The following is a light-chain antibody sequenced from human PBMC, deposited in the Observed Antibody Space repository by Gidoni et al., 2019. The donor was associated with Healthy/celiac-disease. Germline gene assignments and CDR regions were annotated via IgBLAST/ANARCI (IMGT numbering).Light chain of an antibody. CDR1: QSVSSN. CDR2: VAS. Sequence: IVMTQSPATLSVSPGESATLSCRARQSVSSNLAWYQQKPGPTTRPLIYVASTRATGSPARFSGSGSGTEFTLIISSLQSEDVAVYYCQQYNNWPPLTCXGXTKVEIK. CDR3: QQYNNWPPLT. J-gene: IGKJ4*01. V-gene: IGKV3-15*01.